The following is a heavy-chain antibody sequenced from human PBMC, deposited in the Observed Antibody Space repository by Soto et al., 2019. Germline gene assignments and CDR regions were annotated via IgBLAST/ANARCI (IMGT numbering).Heavy chain of an antibody. J-gene: IGHJ4*02. CDR3: STDGLNYGSFDY. CDR1: GFTFSDAW. Sequence: GGSLRLSCAASGFTFSDAWMTWLRQTPGRGLEWVGRIKNKRSDEATDYAAAVKGRFIISRDDSKNTLYLQMHSLTTEDTAVYYCSTDGLNYGSFDYCGQGTLVTVSS. V-gene: IGHV3-15*01. CDR2: IKNKRSDEAT. D-gene: IGHD1-7*01.